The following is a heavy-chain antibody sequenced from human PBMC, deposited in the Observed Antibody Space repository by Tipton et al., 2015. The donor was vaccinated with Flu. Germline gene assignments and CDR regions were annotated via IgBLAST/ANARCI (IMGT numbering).Heavy chain of an antibody. CDR2: IAKYGSNK. CDR3: AKGPDWCCDYGMDV. J-gene: IGHJ6*02. CDR1: GFTFSSYG. D-gene: IGHD2-8*02. Sequence: SLRLSCAASGFTFSSYGMHWVRQAPGKGLEWVAVIAKYGSNKYYGDSVKGRFTISRDHSKNTLYLQMNSLRKEDTAVYYCAKGPDWCCDYGMDVWVQGTTVTFYS. V-gene: IGHV3-30*18.